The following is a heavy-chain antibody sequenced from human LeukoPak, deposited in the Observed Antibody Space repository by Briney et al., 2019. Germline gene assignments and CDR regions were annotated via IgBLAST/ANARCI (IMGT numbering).Heavy chain of an antibody. V-gene: IGHV4-4*07. Sequence: SETLSLTCTVSGGSISSYYWSWIRQPAGKGLECIGRIYISGNTNYNPSLKSRVTMSVDTSKNQFSLKLSSVTAADTAVYYCARDHSAGSGWYQASLDYWGQGTLVTVSS. CDR1: GGSISSYY. J-gene: IGHJ4*02. CDR3: ARDHSAGSGWYQASLDY. CDR2: IYISGNT. D-gene: IGHD6-19*01.